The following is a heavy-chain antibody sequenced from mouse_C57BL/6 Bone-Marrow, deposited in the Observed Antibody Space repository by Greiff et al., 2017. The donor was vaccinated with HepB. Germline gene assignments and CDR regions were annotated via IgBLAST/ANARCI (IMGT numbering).Heavy chain of an antibody. CDR1: GYTFTSYW. D-gene: IGHD2-4*01. V-gene: IGHV1-64*01. J-gene: IGHJ1*03. CDR2: IHPDSGST. Sequence: VQLQQPGAELVKPGASVKLSCKASGYTFTSYWMYWVKQRPGQGLEWIGMIHPDSGSTNYTEKVKSKSTLTVDKASSTAYMQLSSLTSEDSAVYYCARRGTYDYGLYYGGWGTGPTVTV. CDR3: ARRGTYDYGLYYGG.